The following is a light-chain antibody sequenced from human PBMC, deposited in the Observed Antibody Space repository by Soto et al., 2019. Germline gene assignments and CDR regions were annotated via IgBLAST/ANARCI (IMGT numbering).Light chain of an antibody. V-gene: IGLV2-14*01. CDR1: SSDVGGYNY. J-gene: IGLJ1*01. CDR2: DVS. Sequence: QSALTQPPSVSGSPGQSITISCTGTSSDVGGYNYVSWYQQHPGKAPKLMIYDVSNRPSGVSNRFSGSKSGNTASLTISGLQAEDGADYYCSSYTSSRALDVFGTGTKLTVL. CDR3: SSYTSSRALDV.